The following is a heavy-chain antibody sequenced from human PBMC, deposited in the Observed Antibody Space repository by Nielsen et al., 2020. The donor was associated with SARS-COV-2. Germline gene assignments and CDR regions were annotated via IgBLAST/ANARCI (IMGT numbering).Heavy chain of an antibody. CDR2: INSDGSST. CDR3: ARDRLARLSCMDV. D-gene: IGHD1-26*01. V-gene: IGHV3-74*01. J-gene: IGHJ6*02. CDR1: GFTFSSYW. Sequence: GESLKISCAASGFTFSSYWMHWVRQAPGKGLVWVSRINSDGSSTSYADSVKGRFTISRDNAKNTLYLQMNSLRAEDTAVYYCARDRLARLSCMDVWGQGTTVTVSS.